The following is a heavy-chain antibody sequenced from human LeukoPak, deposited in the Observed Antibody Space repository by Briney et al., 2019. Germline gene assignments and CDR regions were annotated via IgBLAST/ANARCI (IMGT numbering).Heavy chain of an antibody. CDR3: TREGCGDTSCYTNDY. V-gene: IGHV3-73*01. D-gene: IGHD2-2*02. CDR1: GFTFSASP. Sequence: GGSLKLSCAASGFTFSASPIHWVRQASGKGLEWVGRITGTHATAYSATLKGRFTISRDDSKYTTFLQMNSLETEDTAVYYCTREGCGDTSCYTNDYWGQGTLVTVSS. CDR2: ITGTHAT. J-gene: IGHJ4*02.